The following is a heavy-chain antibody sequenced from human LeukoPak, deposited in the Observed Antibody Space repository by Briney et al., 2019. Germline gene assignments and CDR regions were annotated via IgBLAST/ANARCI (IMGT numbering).Heavy chain of an antibody. Sequence: PSETLSLTCIVSGDSISSFYWSWIRQSPGKGLEDIGYIAYDGSTNYNPSLKSRVTISVDTSKNQFSLKLSSVTAADTAVYYCATTFEDIVASVDVWGQGTTVTVSS. CDR3: ATTFEDIVASVDV. D-gene: IGHD5-12*01. CDR2: IAYDGST. V-gene: IGHV4-59*12. J-gene: IGHJ6*02. CDR1: GDSISSFY.